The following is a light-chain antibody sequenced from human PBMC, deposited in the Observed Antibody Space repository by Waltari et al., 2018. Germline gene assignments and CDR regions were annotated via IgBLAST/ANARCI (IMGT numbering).Light chain of an antibody. CDR3: QNYVRLPAT. Sequence: EIVLTQSPGTLSLSPGERATLSCRASQSVAGALAWYQQKPGQPPRLLIYNTYTRATGVPDRFSGGGSGTDFSLTISRLEPEDFAVYYCQNYVRLPATFGQGTKVEIK. CDR1: QSVAGA. V-gene: IGKV3-20*01. J-gene: IGKJ1*01. CDR2: NTY.